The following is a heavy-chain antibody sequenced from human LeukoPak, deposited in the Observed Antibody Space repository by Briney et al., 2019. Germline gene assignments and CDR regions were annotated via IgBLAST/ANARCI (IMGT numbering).Heavy chain of an antibody. V-gene: IGHV4-61*01. D-gene: IGHD4-17*01. CDR2: IHYTGSP. J-gene: IGHJ4*02. CDR1: GGSVSSGNYY. CDR3: ARVDTVTTTFDY. Sequence: PSETLSLTRTVSGGSVSSGNYYWSWIRQPPGKGLEWIGYIHYTGSPNYNPSLKSRVTISVDTSKNQFSLRLNSVTAADTAVYYCARVDTVTTTFDYWGQGTLLTVSS.